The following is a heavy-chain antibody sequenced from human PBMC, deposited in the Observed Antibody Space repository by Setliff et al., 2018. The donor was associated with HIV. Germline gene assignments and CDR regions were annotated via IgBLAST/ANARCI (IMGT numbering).Heavy chain of an antibody. CDR1: GYPFSGYG. J-gene: IGHJ3*02. D-gene: IGHD2-2*01. V-gene: IGHV1-18*01. Sequence: ASVKVSCKASGYPFSGYGISWVRQAPGQGLEWMGWISAYSGDTNYAQKFQGRLTMTTDTSTSTAYMELSRLRSDDTAVYYCARPLVVPAAMSEGVAFDIWGQGTMVTVSS. CDR2: ISAYSGDT. CDR3: ARPLVVPAAMSEGVAFDI.